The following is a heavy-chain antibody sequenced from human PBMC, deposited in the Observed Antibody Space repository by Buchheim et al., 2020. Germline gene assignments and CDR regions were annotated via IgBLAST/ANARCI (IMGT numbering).Heavy chain of an antibody. CDR3: AGSIAAAGTWWFDP. D-gene: IGHD6-25*01. Sequence: EVQLLESGGGLVQPGGSLRLSCVASGFTFGSYAISWVRQATGKGLEWISAISGGGTRTYYADSVQGRFTLSRDNSKNTLYLPMNSLRAEDMAVYYCAGSIAAAGTWWFDPWGQGTL. CDR1: GFTFGSYA. J-gene: IGHJ5*02. V-gene: IGHV3-23*01. CDR2: ISGGGTRT.